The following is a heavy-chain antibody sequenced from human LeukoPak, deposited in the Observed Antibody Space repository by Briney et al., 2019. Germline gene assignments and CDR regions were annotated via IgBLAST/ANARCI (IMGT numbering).Heavy chain of an antibody. D-gene: IGHD3-16*01. CDR1: GFTFSSYA. CDR3: GKEGGA. CDR2: IGGRGGST. Sequence: PTGGSLRLSRAASGFTFSSYAMSWVRQAPGKGLEWVSAIGGRGGSTYYADSLGGRFTISRDNSKDMVYLQMNSLKVEDTATYYCGKEGGAWGQGTKVTVSS. J-gene: IGHJ5*02. V-gene: IGHV3-23*01.